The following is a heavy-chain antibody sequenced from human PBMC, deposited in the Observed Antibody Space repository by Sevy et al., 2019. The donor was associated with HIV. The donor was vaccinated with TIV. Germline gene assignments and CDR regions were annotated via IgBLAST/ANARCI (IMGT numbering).Heavy chain of an antibody. Sequence: GGSLRLSCAGSEFSFSTYTMNWVRQAPGKGLEWVSSISSSSNYIYYADSVKGRFTISRDNAKNSLYLQMNSLRAEDTAVYYCVRPYGSGSWEAFDLWGQGTMVTVSS. D-gene: IGHD3-10*01. CDR3: VRPYGSGSWEAFDL. CDR1: EFSFSTYT. J-gene: IGHJ3*01. CDR2: ISSSSNYI. V-gene: IGHV3-21*01.